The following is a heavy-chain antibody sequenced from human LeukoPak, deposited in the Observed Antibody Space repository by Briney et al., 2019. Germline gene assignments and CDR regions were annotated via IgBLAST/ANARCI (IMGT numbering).Heavy chain of an antibody. Sequence: SETLSLTCTVSGGSISSYYWSWIRQPPGKGLEWIGYIYYSGSTNYNPSLKSRVTISVDTSKNQFSLKLSSVTAADTAVYYCARDGGGAHWDWGQGTLVTVSS. V-gene: IGHV4-59*01. CDR1: GGSISSYY. J-gene: IGHJ4*02. CDR2: IYYSGST. D-gene: IGHD1-26*01. CDR3: ARDGGGAHWD.